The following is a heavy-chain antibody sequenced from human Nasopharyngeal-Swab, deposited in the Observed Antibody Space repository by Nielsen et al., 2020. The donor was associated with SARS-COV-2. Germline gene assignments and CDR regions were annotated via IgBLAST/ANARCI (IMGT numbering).Heavy chain of an antibody. D-gene: IGHD1-26*01. Sequence: GGSLRLSCTASGFNFPDYVMHWVRQAPGKGLEWVSSVSWNSGNIGYADSVKGRFTISRDNAKNSLYLQMHSLRADDTALYYCARDPATGALDHWGQGTLVTVSS. V-gene: IGHV3-9*01. CDR2: VSWNSGNI. CDR1: GFNFPDYV. CDR3: ARDPATGALDH. J-gene: IGHJ4*02.